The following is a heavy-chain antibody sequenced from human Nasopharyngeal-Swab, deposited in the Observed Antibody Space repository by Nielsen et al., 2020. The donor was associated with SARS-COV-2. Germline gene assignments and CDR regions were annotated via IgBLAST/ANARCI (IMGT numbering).Heavy chain of an antibody. Sequence: SCAVCGGSFSGYYCSWIRQPPGKGLEWIGEINHSGSTNYNPSLKSRVTISVDTSKNQFSLKLSSVTAADTAVYYCARVPGYYYYYMDVWGKGTTVTVSS. CDR3: ARVPGYYYYYMDV. J-gene: IGHJ6*03. V-gene: IGHV4-34*01. CDR2: INHSGST. CDR1: GGSFSGYY.